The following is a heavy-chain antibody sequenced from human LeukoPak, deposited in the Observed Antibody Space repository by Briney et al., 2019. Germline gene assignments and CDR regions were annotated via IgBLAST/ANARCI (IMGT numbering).Heavy chain of an antibody. CDR3: ARDGGSGWYDY. Sequence: GASVKVSCKASGGTFSSYAISWVRQAPGQGLEWMGGMIPIFGTANYAQKFQGRVTITADKSTSTAYMELSSLRSEDTAVYYCARDGGSGWYDYWGQGTLVTVSS. D-gene: IGHD6-19*01. CDR2: MIPIFGTA. CDR1: GGTFSSYA. J-gene: IGHJ4*02. V-gene: IGHV1-69*06.